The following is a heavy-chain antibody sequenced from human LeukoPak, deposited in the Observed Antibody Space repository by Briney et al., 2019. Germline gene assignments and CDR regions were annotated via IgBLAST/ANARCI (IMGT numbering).Heavy chain of an antibody. Sequence: PSETLSLTCAVYGGSFSGYYWSWIRQPPGKGLEWIGEINHSGSTNYNPSLKSRVTISVDTSKNQFSLKLSSVTAADTAVYYCARGIGSGWYLVEYFDYWGQGTLVTVSS. V-gene: IGHV4-34*01. J-gene: IGHJ4*02. CDR1: GGSFSGYY. CDR2: INHSGST. D-gene: IGHD6-19*01. CDR3: ARGIGSGWYLVEYFDY.